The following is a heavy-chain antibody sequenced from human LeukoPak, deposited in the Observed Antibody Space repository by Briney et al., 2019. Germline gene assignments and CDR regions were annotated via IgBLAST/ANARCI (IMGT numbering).Heavy chain of an antibody. CDR1: GDSVSSNSAA. Sequence: SQTLSLTCAISGDSVSSNSAAWNWIRQSPSRGLEWLGRTYYRSKWYNDYAVSVKSRITINPDTSKNQFSLQLNSVTPEDTAVYYCARATFRYYYGSGSRPIDYWGQGTLVTVSS. CDR2: TYYRSKWYN. J-gene: IGHJ4*02. V-gene: IGHV6-1*01. CDR3: ARATFRYYYGSGSRPIDY. D-gene: IGHD3-10*01.